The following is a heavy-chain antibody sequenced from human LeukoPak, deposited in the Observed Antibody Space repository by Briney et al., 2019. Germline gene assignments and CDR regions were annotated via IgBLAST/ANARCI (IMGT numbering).Heavy chain of an antibody. CDR2: SSSSSSFI. J-gene: IGHJ4*02. CDR1: GFTFSCYG. D-gene: IGHD3-10*01. Sequence: PGGSLRISCAASGFTFSCYGMKWVPQALGKGLVWVSSSSSSSSFIYYADSVKGRFTISRDNATTSLYLQMNSLRAEDTAVYYCAKFSPPLAYGSGSAELDYWGQGTLVTVSS. CDR3: AKFSPPLAYGSGSAELDY. V-gene: IGHV3-21*01.